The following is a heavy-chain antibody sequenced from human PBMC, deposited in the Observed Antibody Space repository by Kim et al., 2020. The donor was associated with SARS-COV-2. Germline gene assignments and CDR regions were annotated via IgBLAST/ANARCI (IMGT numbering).Heavy chain of an antibody. D-gene: IGHD3-22*01. CDR3: AKELFNYYDSSGPFDY. J-gene: IGHJ4*02. CDR2: ISYDGSNK. Sequence: GGSLRLSCAASGFTFSSYGMHWVRQAPCKGLEWVAVISYDGSNKYYADSVKGRFTISRDNSKNTLYLQMNSLRAEDTAVYYCAKELFNYYDSSGPFDYWGQGTLVTVSS. V-gene: IGHV3-30*18. CDR1: GFTFSSYG.